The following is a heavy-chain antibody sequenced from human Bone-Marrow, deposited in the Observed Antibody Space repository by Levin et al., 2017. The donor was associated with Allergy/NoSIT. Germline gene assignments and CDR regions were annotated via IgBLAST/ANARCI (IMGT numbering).Heavy chain of an antibody. Sequence: SETLSLTCGVSGGSISSNNWWHWVRQSPEKGLEWIGEINPSGSTNYNPSLKSRVTISVDKSENQFSLKMSSVTAADTAVYYCARVQGGCSSFSCHFDPWGQGTLVTVSS. CDR2: INPSGST. D-gene: IGHD2-2*01. V-gene: IGHV4-4*02. CDR1: GGSISSNNW. CDR3: ARVQGGCSSFSCHFDP. J-gene: IGHJ5*02.